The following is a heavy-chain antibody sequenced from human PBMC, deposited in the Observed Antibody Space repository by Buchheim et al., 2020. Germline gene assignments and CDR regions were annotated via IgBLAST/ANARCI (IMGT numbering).Heavy chain of an antibody. J-gene: IGHJ4*02. D-gene: IGHD3-22*01. CDR3: TTGWWWGGLVVVITQVLTDF. CDR1: GFTFSVAW. V-gene: IGHV3-15*05. CDR2: IKSNTDGGTT. Sequence: EVQLVESGGGLVKPGGSLRLSCAASGFTFSVAWMSWVRQAPGKGLEWIGRIKSNTDGGTTDYAEFAKGRFTISRDDSRNTLYLQMNSLQNEDTAVYFCTTGWWWGGLVVVITQVLTDFWGQGT.